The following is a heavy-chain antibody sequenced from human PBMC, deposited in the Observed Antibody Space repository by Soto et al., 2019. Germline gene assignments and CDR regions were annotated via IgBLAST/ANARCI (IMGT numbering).Heavy chain of an antibody. Sequence: QVQLVQSGPEVKKSGSSVKVSCKDSGGTLSSETISWLRQAPGQGLEWMGRIIPLLGIGNYAQKFQGRVTITEDISTNTGYMEVSSLTSQDTAIYYCAREEGYYNMGTFPGYYMDVWGNGTTVTVSS. J-gene: IGHJ6*03. CDR2: IIPLLGIG. D-gene: IGHD3-9*01. CDR1: GGTLSSET. CDR3: AREEGYYNMGTFPGYYMDV. V-gene: IGHV1-69*08.